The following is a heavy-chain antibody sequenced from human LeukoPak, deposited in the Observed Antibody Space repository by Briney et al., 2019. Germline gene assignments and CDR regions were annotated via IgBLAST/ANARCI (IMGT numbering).Heavy chain of an antibody. D-gene: IGHD6-13*01. J-gene: IGHJ4*02. CDR3: AKKGIAAPDSFDY. CDR1: GFTFSSND. V-gene: IGHV3-23*01. Sequence: PGGSLRLSCAASGFTFSSNDFSWVRQAPGKGLEWVSSISGSGGSTYYAGSVKGRFTISRDSSKNTLYLQMNSLRAEDTAVYYCAKKGIAAPDSFDYWGQGALVTVSS. CDR2: ISGSGGST.